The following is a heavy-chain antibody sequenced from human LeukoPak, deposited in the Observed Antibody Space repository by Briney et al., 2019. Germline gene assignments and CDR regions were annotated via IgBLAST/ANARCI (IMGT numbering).Heavy chain of an antibody. D-gene: IGHD5-18*01. Sequence: GRSLRLSCAASEFTFSVYWMHWVRQAPGKGLVWVSRINSDGSITSYADSVKGRFTISRDNAKNTLYLQMNSLRAEDTAVYYCARGSGVGYRYGYDYYGMDVWGQGTTVTVSS. CDR2: INSDGSIT. J-gene: IGHJ6*02. CDR3: ARGSGVGYRYGYDYYGMDV. V-gene: IGHV3-74*01. CDR1: EFTFSVYW.